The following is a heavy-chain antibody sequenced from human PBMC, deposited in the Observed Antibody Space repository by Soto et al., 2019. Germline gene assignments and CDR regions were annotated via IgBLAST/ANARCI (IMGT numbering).Heavy chain of an antibody. CDR1: GFTFSNYE. D-gene: IGHD6-13*01. CDR3: ARRGYGSRWPNVYMDV. J-gene: IGHJ6*03. CDR2: ISNNGAHT. Sequence: EAQLVESGGGLFQPGGSLRLSCAASGFTFSNYEMHWVRQAPGKGLEYVSGISNNGAHTDYAKSVKGRFTISRDNSANTLYLQMGCLRAEDMALYYCARRGYGSRWPNVYMDVWGKGTTVTVSS. V-gene: IGHV3-64*01.